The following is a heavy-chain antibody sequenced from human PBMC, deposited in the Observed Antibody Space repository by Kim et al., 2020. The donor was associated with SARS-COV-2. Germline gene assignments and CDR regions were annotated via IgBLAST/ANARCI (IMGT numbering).Heavy chain of an antibody. CDR3: ARTPYYFWSGYSQGSFDY. Sequence: GGSLRLSCAASGFTVSSNYMSWVRQAPGKGLEWVSVIYSGGSTYYADSVKGRFTISRDNSKNTLYLQMNSLRAEDTAVYYCARTPYYFWSGYSQGSFDYWGQGTLVTVSS. CDR2: IYSGGST. CDR1: GFTVSSNY. V-gene: IGHV3-53*01. J-gene: IGHJ4*02. D-gene: IGHD3-3*01.